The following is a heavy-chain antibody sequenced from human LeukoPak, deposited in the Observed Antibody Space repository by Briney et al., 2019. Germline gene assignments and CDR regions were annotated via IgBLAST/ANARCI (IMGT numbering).Heavy chain of an antibody. D-gene: IGHD2-2*01. J-gene: IGHJ5*02. CDR2: ISAYDGNT. CDR1: GYTFTTYG. Sequence: GASVKVSCKASGYTFTTYGISWVRQAPGQGLEWMGWISAYDGNTKYAQKLQGRVTMTTDTSTSTAYMELRSLRSDDTAVYYCARDCSTSGYCFDPWGQGTLVTVAS. V-gene: IGHV1-18*01. CDR3: ARDCSTSGYCFDP.